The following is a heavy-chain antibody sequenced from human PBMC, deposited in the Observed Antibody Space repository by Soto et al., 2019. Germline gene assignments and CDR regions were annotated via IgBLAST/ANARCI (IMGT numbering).Heavy chain of an antibody. CDR2: TYYRSKWYN. J-gene: IGHJ5*02. CDR1: GDSVSSNSAA. D-gene: IGHD6-6*01. Sequence: SQTLSLTCAISGDSVSSNSAAWNWIRQSPSRGLEWLGRTYYRSKWYNDYAVSVKSRITINPDTSKNQLSLQLNSVTPEDTAVYYCARGLEAAHTGWFDPWGQGTLVTVSS. V-gene: IGHV6-1*01. CDR3: ARGLEAAHTGWFDP.